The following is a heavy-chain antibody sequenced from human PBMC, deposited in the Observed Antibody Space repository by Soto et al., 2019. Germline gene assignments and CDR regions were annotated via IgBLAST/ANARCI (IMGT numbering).Heavy chain of an antibody. CDR2: ISWNSGNI. J-gene: IGHJ4*02. CDR3: AKDVSMTTSYLAH. D-gene: IGHD1-1*01. V-gene: IGHV3-9*01. CDR1: GFTFDDYA. Sequence: EVRLVESGGGLVQPGRSLRLSCAASGFTFDDYAMHWVRQAPGKGLEWVSSISWNSGNIDYADSVKGRFTVSRDNANNFLYLHMSSLRPEDTALYFCAKDVSMTTSYLAHWGQGTLVTVSS.